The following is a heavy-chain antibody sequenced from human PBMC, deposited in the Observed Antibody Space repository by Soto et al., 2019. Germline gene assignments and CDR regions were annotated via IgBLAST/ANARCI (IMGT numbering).Heavy chain of an antibody. CDR3: VRTSLVVAAATREDY. Sequence: GGSLRLSCAASGSPFSNYGMNWVRQAPGRGLEWVSSISSSSSTSYADSVKGRFTISRDNAKNTLYLQMNSLRAEDTAVYYCVRTSLVVAAATREDYWGQGTLVTVSS. J-gene: IGHJ4*02. D-gene: IGHD2-15*01. V-gene: IGHV3-21*01. CDR2: ISSSSST. CDR1: GSPFSNYG.